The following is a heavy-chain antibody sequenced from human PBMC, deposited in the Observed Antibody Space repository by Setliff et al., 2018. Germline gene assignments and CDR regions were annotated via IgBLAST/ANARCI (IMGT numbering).Heavy chain of an antibody. CDR2: IKQDGSEK. V-gene: IGHV3-7*01. CDR1: GFTFTSYW. J-gene: IGHJ3*02. D-gene: IGHD3-3*01. CDR3: ARDATYYYFWSDYSPDAFDI. Sequence: GGSLRLSCEASGFTFTSYWMSWVRQAPGKGLEWVANIKQDGSEKYYVDSVKGRFAISRDNATNSLYLQMNSLRAEDTAMYYCARDATYYYFWSDYSPDAFDIWGQGTMVTVSS.